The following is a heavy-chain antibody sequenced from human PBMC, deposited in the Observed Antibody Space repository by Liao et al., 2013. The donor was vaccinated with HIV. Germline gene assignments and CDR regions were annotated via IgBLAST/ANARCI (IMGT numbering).Heavy chain of an antibody. J-gene: IGHJ3*01. CDR2: IYYTGST. D-gene: IGHD3-22*01. Sequence: QVQLQESGPRLLKPLETLSLMCTVSGGAITNYYWSWVRQTPGQGLEWIGYIYYTGSTNYNPSFKNRLAMSVYTSKNQFSLQLTSVTAADTAVYYCARVRYYYDNSAGGFGVWGQGTMVTVSS. V-gene: IGHV4-59*12. CDR3: ARVRYYYDNSAGGFGV. CDR1: GGAITNYY.